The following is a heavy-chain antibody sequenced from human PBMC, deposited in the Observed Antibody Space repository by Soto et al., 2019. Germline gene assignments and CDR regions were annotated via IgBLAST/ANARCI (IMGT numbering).Heavy chain of an antibody. CDR2: IRDRAYSYAT. D-gene: IGHD3-16*02. V-gene: IGHV3-73*01. CDR1: GFVFEDSS. CDR3: TRLISAAQDY. Sequence: PGGSLRLSCAASGFVFEDSSIHLIRQASGKGLEWVGRIRDRAYSYATAYAASVTGRFTISRDDSTNTAYLQMNSLETEDTAIYYCTRLISAAQDYWGQGTQVTVSS. J-gene: IGHJ4*02.